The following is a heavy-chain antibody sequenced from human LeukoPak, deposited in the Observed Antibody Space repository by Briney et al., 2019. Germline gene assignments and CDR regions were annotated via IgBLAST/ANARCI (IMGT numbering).Heavy chain of an antibody. J-gene: IGHJ4*02. CDR2: ISGSGGST. Sequence: GGSLRLSCAASGFTFSSYAMSWVRQAPGKGLEWVSAISGSGGSTYYADSVKGRFTISRDNSKNTLYLQMNSLRAEDTAVYYCARFIGDSSGYYYDYFDYWGQGTLVTVSS. CDR3: ARFIGDSSGYYYDYFDY. V-gene: IGHV3-23*01. CDR1: GFTFSSYA. D-gene: IGHD3-22*01.